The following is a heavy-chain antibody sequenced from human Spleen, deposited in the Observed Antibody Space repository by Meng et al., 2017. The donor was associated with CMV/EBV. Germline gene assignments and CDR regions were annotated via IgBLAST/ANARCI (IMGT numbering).Heavy chain of an antibody. J-gene: IGHJ5*02. V-gene: IGHV2-5*02. CDR1: GFSLSTSGVG. D-gene: IGHD3-3*01. Sequence: QITLKESGPTLVKPTQTLTLTCPFSGFSLSTSGVGVGWIRQPPGKALEWLALIYWDDDKRYSPSLKSRLTITKDTSKNQVVLTMTNMDPVDTATYYCAHRPLYYDFWINWFDPWGQGTLGTVSS. CDR3: AHRPLYYDFWINWFDP. CDR2: IYWDDDK.